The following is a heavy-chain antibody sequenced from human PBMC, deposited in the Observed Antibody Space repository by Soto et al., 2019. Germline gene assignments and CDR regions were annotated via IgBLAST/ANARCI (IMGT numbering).Heavy chain of an antibody. D-gene: IGHD3-9*01. CDR1: GGSISSGGYS. CDR2: IYHSGSI. J-gene: IGHJ5*02. Sequence: SETLSLTCAVSGGSISSGGYSWSWIRQPPGKGLEGIGYIYHSGSIYYNPSLKSRVTISVDRSKNQFSLKLSSVTAADTARYYCARDDLFDDNGLDHWGQGTLVTVSS. V-gene: IGHV4-30-2*01. CDR3: ARDDLFDDNGLDH.